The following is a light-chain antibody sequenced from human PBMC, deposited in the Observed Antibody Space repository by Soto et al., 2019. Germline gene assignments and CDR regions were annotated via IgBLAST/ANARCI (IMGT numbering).Light chain of an antibody. V-gene: IGKV1-39*01. Sequence: DIQMTQSPSSLSASVGDRVTITCRASQSISSYLNWYQQKPGKAPKVMIYAASSLQSGVPSRFSGSGSGRDFTLTISSLQPEDFVTYYCQQSYSTPYTFGQGTKLEIK. J-gene: IGKJ2*01. CDR1: QSISSY. CDR2: AAS. CDR3: QQSYSTPYT.